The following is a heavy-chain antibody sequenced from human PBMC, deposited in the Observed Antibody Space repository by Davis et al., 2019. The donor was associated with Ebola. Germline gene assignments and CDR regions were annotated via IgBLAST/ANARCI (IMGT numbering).Heavy chain of an antibody. CDR2: IYRDGRT. Sequence: GGSLRLSCAASGFTASAKYMRWVRQAPGKGLEWVSVIYRDGRTYYADYVKGRFTISRDNSKNTLYLQLNSLRAEDTAVYYCAKDMIEEGLSSSHPDFQDWGQGTLVTVSS. D-gene: IGHD6-13*01. V-gene: IGHV3-53*01. CDR3: AKDMIEEGLSSSHPDFQD. J-gene: IGHJ1*01. CDR1: GFTASAKY.